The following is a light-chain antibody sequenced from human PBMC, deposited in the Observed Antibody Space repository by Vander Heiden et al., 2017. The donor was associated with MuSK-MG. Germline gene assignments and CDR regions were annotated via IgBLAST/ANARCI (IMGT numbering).Light chain of an antibody. CDR3: QQYVNFALT. CDR1: QDIINY. Sequence: DIQMTQSPSSLSASVGDRVSITCQASQDIINYLHWYQHKPGKAPKLLIYDASNLQRGVPSTFSGTASGTDFTLTIRSLQPEDIATYYCQQYVNFALTFGGGTKVEIK. J-gene: IGKJ4*01. V-gene: IGKV1-33*01. CDR2: DAS.